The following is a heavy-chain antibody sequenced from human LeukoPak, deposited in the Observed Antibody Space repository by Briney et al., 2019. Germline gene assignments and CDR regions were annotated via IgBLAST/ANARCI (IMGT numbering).Heavy chain of an antibody. CDR2: MNPNSGNT. CDR3: ATGIEGAFDI. CDR1: GYTFTSYD. J-gene: IGHJ3*02. Sequence: ASVTVSFKSSGYTFTSYDINWVRQAPGQGLEWMGWMNPNSGNTGYAQKFQGRVTMTRNTSISTAYMELSSLRPEDTAVYYCATGIEGAFDIWGQGAMVTVSS. D-gene: IGHD3-10*01. V-gene: IGHV1-8*01.